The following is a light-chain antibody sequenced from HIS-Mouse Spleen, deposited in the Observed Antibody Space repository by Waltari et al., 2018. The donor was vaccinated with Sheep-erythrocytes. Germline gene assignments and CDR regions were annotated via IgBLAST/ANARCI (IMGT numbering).Light chain of an antibody. CDR1: SSDVGGYNY. J-gene: IGLJ2*01. Sequence: LTQPASVSGSPGQSITISCTGTSSDVGGYNYVSWYQQHPGKAPKLMIYEVSNRPSGVSNPFSGSKSGNTASLTISGLQAEDEADYYCSSYTSSSTLVVFGGGTKLTVL. V-gene: IGLV2-14*01. CDR2: EVS. CDR3: SSYTSSSTLVV.